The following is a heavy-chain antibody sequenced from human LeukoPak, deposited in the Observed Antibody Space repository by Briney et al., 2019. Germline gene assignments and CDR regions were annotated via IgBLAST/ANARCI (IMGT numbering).Heavy chain of an antibody. D-gene: IGHD2-15*01. CDR2: VDPEDGET. CDR3: AMSRPVTRFDD. J-gene: IGHJ4*02. V-gene: IGHV1-69-2*01. CDR1: GYRFTDCY. Sequence: GASVKVSCKASGYRFTDCYMHWVQQAPGRGPEWMGRVDPEDGETRYAEKFQGRVTITVDTSTDTSYMELRSLRSEDTAMYFCAMSRPVTRFDDWGQGTLITVSS.